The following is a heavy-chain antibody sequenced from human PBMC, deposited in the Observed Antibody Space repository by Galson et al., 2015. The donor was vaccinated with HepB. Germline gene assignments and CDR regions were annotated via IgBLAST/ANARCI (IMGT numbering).Heavy chain of an antibody. Sequence: PALVKPTQTLTLTCTFSGFSLITSGVAVGWIRQPPGKALKWLALIYWDDNKRYSPSLESRLTITKDTSNNQVVLTLTNMDPVDTATYYCARDSSSIWGKGFDFWGQGTMVTVSS. V-gene: IGHV2-5*02. CDR1: GFSLITSGVA. CDR3: ARDSSSIWGKGFDF. D-gene: IGHD3-22*01. CDR2: IYWDDNK. J-gene: IGHJ3*01.